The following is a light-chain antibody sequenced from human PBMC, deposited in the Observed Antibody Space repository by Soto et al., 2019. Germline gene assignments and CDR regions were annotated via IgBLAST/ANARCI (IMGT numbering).Light chain of an antibody. CDR3: QKYNSAPRT. CDR2: AAA. CDR1: QGINNY. V-gene: IGKV1-27*01. J-gene: IGKJ1*01. Sequence: DIQMTQSPSSLSASVGDRVTITCRPSQGINNYLAWYQQKPGKAPKLLIYAAATLQSGVPSRFSGSGSGTHFSLTITSLQPEDVATYYCQKYNSAPRTFGQGTKVEIK.